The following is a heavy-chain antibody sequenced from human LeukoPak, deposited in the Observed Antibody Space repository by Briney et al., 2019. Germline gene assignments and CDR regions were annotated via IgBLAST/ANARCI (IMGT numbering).Heavy chain of an antibody. J-gene: IGHJ4*02. CDR2: IYYSGST. Sequence: SETLSLTCTVSGGSISSSSYYWGWIRQPPGKGLEWVGSIYYSGSTYYNPYRKGRVTISVYTAKTEFSLKLSSVTAADTAVYYCARHNSPYYYDSSGTNQFDYWGQGTLVTVSS. V-gene: IGHV4-39*01. D-gene: IGHD3-22*01. CDR3: ARHNSPYYYDSSGTNQFDY. CDR1: GGSISSSSYY.